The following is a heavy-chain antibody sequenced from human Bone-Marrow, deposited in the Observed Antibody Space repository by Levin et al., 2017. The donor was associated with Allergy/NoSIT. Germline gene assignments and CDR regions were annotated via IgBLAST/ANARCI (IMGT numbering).Heavy chain of an antibody. D-gene: IGHD1-1*01. V-gene: IGHV3-20*01. CDR3: ARPNWNDKGGAFDI. Sequence: PGGSLRLSCAASGFTFDDYGMSWVRQAPGKGLEWVSGINWNGGSTGYADSVKGRFTISRDNAKNSLYLQMNSLRAEDTALYHCARPNWNDKGGAFDIWGQGTMVTVSS. CDR1: GFTFDDYG. J-gene: IGHJ3*02. CDR2: INWNGGST.